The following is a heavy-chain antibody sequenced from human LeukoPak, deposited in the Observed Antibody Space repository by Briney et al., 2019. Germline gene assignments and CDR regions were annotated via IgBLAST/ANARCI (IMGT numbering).Heavy chain of an antibody. CDR3: AGRRVLDASFDY. D-gene: IGHD3-16*01. Sequence: PGGSLRLSCAASGFTVSNNYMSWVRQAPGKGLEWVSVIYSGDNTYYVESVKGRFTISRDNSKNTLFLQMNRLRAEDTAVYYCAGRRVLDASFDYWGQGNLVTVSS. V-gene: IGHV3-66*02. CDR2: IYSGDNT. J-gene: IGHJ4*02. CDR1: GFTVSNNY.